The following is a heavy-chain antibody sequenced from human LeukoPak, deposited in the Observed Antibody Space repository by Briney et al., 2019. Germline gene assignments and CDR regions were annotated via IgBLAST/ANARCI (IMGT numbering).Heavy chain of an antibody. Sequence: GGSLRLSCAASGFTFSAYAMAWVRRPPGRGLEWVSTMALSGGPTHYADAVEGRFTISRDDSKSTLYLHINNLRAEDTAVYYCARGFSLVVGASDYWGKGTLVTVSS. D-gene: IGHD1-26*01. CDR3: ARGFSLVVGASDY. V-gene: IGHV3-23*01. CDR1: GFTFSAYA. J-gene: IGHJ4*02. CDR2: MALSGGPT.